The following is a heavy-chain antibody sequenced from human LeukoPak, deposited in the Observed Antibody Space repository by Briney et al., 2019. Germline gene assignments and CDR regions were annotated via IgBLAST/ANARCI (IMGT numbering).Heavy chain of an antibody. J-gene: IGHJ4*02. CDR1: GYSFTSYW. D-gene: IGHD3-9*01. CDR3: ARHPDAYYDILTGYGPVDY. CDR2: IYPGDSDT. Sequence: GESLKISRKGSGYSFTSYWIGWVRQMPGKGLEWMGIIYPGDSDTRYSPSFQGQVTISADKSISTAYLQWSSLKASDTAIYYCARHPDAYYDILTGYGPVDYWGQGTLVTVSS. V-gene: IGHV5-51*01.